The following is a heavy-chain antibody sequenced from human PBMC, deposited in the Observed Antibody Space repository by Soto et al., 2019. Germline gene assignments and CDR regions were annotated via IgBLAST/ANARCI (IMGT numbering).Heavy chain of an antibody. CDR3: AKGPDYYDSSHLEY. CDR2: ISYAGSNN. V-gene: IGHV3-30*18. Sequence: QVQRVESGGGVVQPGMYLRLSCAASGFTFSRYGMHWVRQAPGKGLEWVAVISYAGSNNYYADYVKGRFTISSDNSKNTLYLQMNSLRAEDTAVYYCAKGPDYYDSSHLEYWGQGTLVTVS. D-gene: IGHD3-22*01. CDR1: GFTFSRYG. J-gene: IGHJ4*02.